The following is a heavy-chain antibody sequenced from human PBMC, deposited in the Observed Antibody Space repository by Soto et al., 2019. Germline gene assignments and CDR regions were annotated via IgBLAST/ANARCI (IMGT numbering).Heavy chain of an antibody. CDR2: INYSGKT. D-gene: IGHD3-9*01. Sequence: QLQLQESGPGLVKPSETLSLTCSVCGGSISSRSYFWGWIRQPPGKGLEWIGSINYSGKTYYNAALXXRLIISVDTSKNQFSLKLTSMTAADTAVYYCARDRYGGFDYWGLGTLVTVSS. CDR1: GGSISSRSYF. J-gene: IGHJ4*02. V-gene: IGHV4-39*02. CDR3: ARDRYGGFDY.